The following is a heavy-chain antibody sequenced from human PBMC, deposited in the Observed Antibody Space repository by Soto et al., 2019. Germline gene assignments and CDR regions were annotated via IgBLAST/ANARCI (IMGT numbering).Heavy chain of an antibody. J-gene: IGHJ4*02. V-gene: IGHV4-31*03. CDR1: GGSISSGGYS. Sequence: SETLSLTCTFSGGSISSGGYSWSWIRQHPGKGLEWIGYSYYSGSTYYNPSLKSRVTISVDTSKNQFSLKLTSVTAADTAVYYCARLPDSWGQGTLVTVSS. CDR2: SYYSGST. CDR3: ARLPDS.